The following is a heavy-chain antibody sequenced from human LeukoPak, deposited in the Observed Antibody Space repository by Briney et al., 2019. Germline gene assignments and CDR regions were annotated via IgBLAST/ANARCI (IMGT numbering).Heavy chain of an antibody. Sequence: GGSLRLSCAASGFTFGSYGMHWVRQAPGKGLEWVSVISYHGINKYYAGSVKGRFTISRDNAKNSLDLQMNSLRAEDAAVYYCVRDGDYYKGEYWGQGTLVTVSS. CDR2: ISYHGINK. CDR1: GFTFGSYG. J-gene: IGHJ4*02. V-gene: IGHV3-30*03. D-gene: IGHD3-10*01. CDR3: VRDGDYYKGEY.